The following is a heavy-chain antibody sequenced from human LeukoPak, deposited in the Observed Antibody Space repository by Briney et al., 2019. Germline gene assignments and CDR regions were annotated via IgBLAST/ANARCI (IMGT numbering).Heavy chain of an antibody. CDR3: ATAMVRGVTTIDY. CDR1: GFTFSSYE. J-gene: IGHJ4*02. Sequence: GGSLRLSCAASGFTFSSYEMNWVRQAPGKGLEWVSYISSSGSTIYYADSVKGRFTISRDNSKNTLYLQMNSLRAEDTAVYYCATAMVRGVTTIDYWGQGTLVTVSS. D-gene: IGHD3-10*01. CDR2: ISSSGSTI. V-gene: IGHV3-48*03.